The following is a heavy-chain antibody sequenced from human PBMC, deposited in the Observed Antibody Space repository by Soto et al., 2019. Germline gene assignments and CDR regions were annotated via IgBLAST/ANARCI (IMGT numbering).Heavy chain of an antibody. Sequence: SVKVSCKASGGTFSSYAISWVRQAPGQGLEWMGGIIPTFGTANYAQKFQGRVTITADESTSTAYTELSSLRSEDTAVYYCARGSREQTTYYYYGMDVWGQGTTVTVSS. CDR2: IIPTFGTA. D-gene: IGHD4-17*01. V-gene: IGHV1-69*13. J-gene: IGHJ6*02. CDR1: GGTFSSYA. CDR3: ARGSREQTTYYYYGMDV.